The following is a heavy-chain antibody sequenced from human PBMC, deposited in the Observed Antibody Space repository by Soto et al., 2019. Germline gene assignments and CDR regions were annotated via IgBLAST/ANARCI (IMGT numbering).Heavy chain of an antibody. CDR3: ARDGGGSSRYYFDY. V-gene: IGHV1-8*01. CDR1: GYAFTSYD. CDR2: MNPNSGNT. D-gene: IGHD3-22*01. Sequence: ASVKVCCKASGYAFTSYDINWVRQATGQGLEWMGWMNPNSGNTGYAQKFQGRVTMTRDTSTRTVYMELSSLRSEDTAVYYCARDGGGSSRYYFDYWGQGTLVTVSS. J-gene: IGHJ4*02.